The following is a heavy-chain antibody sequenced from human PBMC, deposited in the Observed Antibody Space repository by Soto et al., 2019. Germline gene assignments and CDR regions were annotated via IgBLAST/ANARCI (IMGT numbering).Heavy chain of an antibody. V-gene: IGHV3-33*01. J-gene: IGHJ6*02. CDR1: GFTFSSYG. D-gene: IGHD2-15*01. CDR2: IWYDGSNK. Sequence: GGSLRHSCAASGFTFSSYGMHWVRQAPGKGLEWVAVIWYDGSNKYYADSVKGRFTISRDNSKNTLYLQMNSLRAEDTAVYYCARDCSGGSCYAYYYGMDVWGQGTTVTVSS. CDR3: ARDCSGGSCYAYYYGMDV.